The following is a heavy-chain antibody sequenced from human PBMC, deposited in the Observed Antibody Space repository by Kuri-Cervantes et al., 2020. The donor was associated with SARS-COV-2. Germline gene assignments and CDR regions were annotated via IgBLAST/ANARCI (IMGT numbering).Heavy chain of an antibody. CDR1: GGSFSGYY. CDR2: INHSGST. J-gene: IGHJ5*02. CDR3: ARAGKSKRGTGPKYQLLNNWFGP. V-gene: IGHV4-34*01. Sequence: GSLRLSCAVYGGSFSGYYWSWIRQPPGKGLEWIGEINHSGSTNYNPSLKSRVTISVDTSKNQFSLKLSSVTAADTAVYYCARAGKSKRGTGPKYQLLNNWFGPWGQGTLVTVSS. D-gene: IGHD2-2*01.